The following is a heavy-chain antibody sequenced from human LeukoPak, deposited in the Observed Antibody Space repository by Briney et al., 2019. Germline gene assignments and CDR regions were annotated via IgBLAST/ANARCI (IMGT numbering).Heavy chain of an antibody. J-gene: IGHJ5*02. CDR3: ARSTPRLNWFDP. D-gene: IGHD6-25*01. Sequence: ASVKVSCKASGYTFTSYGISWVRQAPEQGLEWMGWISAYNGNTNYAQKLQGRVTMTTDTSTSTAYMELRSLRSDDTAVYYCARSTPRLNWFDPWGQGTLVTVSS. CDR1: GYTFTSYG. V-gene: IGHV1-18*01. CDR2: ISAYNGNT.